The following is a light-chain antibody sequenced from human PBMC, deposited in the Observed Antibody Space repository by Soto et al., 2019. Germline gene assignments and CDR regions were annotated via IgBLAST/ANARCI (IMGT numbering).Light chain of an antibody. CDR2: GDN. J-gene: IGLJ2*01. Sequence: QSVLTQPPSASGTPGQRVTISCSGSGSSIGTNTVNWYRQLPGTAAKLLIYGDNQRPSGVTGRFSGSKSGTSASLAISGLQSDDEAEYYCAAWDGSLNNVLFGGGTKLTVL. CDR3: AAWDGSLNNVL. V-gene: IGLV1-44*01. CDR1: GSSIGTNT.